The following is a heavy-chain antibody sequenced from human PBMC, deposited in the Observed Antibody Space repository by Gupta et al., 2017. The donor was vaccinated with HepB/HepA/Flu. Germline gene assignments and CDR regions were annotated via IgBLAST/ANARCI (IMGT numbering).Heavy chain of an antibody. D-gene: IGHD1-14*01. J-gene: IGHJ6*03. CDR1: GFTFSSFW. CDR3: AKYNNYYMDV. CDR2: IKRDGSEK. V-gene: IGHV3-7*01. Sequence: EVQLGESGGGLVQPGGSLRVSCAASGFTFSSFWLTWVRQVPGKGLEWVASIKRDGSEKYYVDSVKGRFTISRDNAKNSLYLQMNSLRAEDTAVYYCAKYNNYYMDVWAKGTTVTVSS.